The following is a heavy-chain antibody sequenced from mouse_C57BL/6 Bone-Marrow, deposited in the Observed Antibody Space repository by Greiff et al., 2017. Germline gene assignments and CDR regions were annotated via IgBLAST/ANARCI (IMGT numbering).Heavy chain of an antibody. CDR3: ARMGYSNSLDC. CDR2: IWWDDDK. J-gene: IGHJ2*01. V-gene: IGHV8-8*01. Sequence: QVTLKESGPGILQPSQTLSLTCSFSGFSLSTFGMGVGWIRQPSGMGLEWLAHIWWDDDKYYNPALKSRLTISKETSKNQVYLKLANVDTADTATYYCARMGYSNSLDCWGQGTTLTVSS. D-gene: IGHD2-5*01. CDR1: GFSLSTFGMG.